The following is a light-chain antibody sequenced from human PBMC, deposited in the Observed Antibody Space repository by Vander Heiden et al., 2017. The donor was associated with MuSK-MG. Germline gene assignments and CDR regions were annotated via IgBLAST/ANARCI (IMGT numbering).Light chain of an antibody. Sequence: DIQMTQSPSSLSASVGDRVTITCQASQDITNRLNWFQQKPGKAPKLLIYDASNLETGVPSRFSGSGSGRDFTFTISSLQPDDVATYCCRHVYYLPLTFGVGTKVEIK. CDR3: RHVYYLPLT. J-gene: IGKJ4*01. CDR2: DAS. V-gene: IGKV1-33*01. CDR1: QDITNR.